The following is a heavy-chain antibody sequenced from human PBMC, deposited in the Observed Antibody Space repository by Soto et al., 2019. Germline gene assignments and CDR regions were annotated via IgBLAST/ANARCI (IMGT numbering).Heavy chain of an antibody. Sequence: ASVKVSCKASGYTFTSYDINWVRQATGQGLEWMGWMNPNSGNTGYAQKFQGRVTMTRNTSISTAYMELSSLRSEDTAVYYCARGAPQLRARFGVYYYYGMDVWGQGTTVTVSS. CDR2: MNPNSGNT. J-gene: IGHJ6*02. D-gene: IGHD3-16*01. CDR3: ARGAPQLRARFGVYYYYGMDV. CDR1: GYTFTSYD. V-gene: IGHV1-8*01.